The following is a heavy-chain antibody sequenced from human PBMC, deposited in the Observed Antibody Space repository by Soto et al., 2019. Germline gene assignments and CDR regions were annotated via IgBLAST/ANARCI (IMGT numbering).Heavy chain of an antibody. CDR1: GFTFSSYS. J-gene: IGHJ3*02. CDR3: ARESYYYDSSGYYPFDI. Sequence: GGSLRLSCAASGFTFSSYSMNWVRQAPGKGLEWVSSISSSSSYIYYADSVKGRFTISRDNAKNSLYLQMNSLRAEDTAVYYCARESYYYDSSGYYPFDIRGQGTMVTVSS. CDR2: ISSSSSYI. D-gene: IGHD3-22*01. V-gene: IGHV3-21*01.